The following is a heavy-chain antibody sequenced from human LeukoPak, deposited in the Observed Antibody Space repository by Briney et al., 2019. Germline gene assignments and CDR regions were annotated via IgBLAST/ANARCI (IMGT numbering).Heavy chain of an antibody. J-gene: IGHJ3*01. D-gene: IGHD3-10*01. V-gene: IGHV4-59*02. CDR1: GGSVKSYH. CDR2: VYYGGST. CDR3: ARVGGSQIPLSVFDV. Sequence: SETLSLTCTISGGSVKSYHWTWIRQPPGKGLEWIGYVYYGGSTNYNPSLKSRVTVSVDTSKNQFSLRLSSVTAADTAVYYCARVGGSQIPLSVFDVWGPGTSVTVSS.